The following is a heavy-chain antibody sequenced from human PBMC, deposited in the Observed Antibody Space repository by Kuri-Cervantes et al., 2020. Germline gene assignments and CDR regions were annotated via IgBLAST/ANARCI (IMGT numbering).Heavy chain of an antibody. D-gene: IGHD5-18*01. CDR3: ARDSEYSYGYGWFDP. Sequence: ASVKVSCKASGYTFNNYDINWVRQATGQGLEWMGWMNPNSGNTGYAQKFQGRVTMTTDTPTSTVYMELSSLRSEDTAVYYCARDSEYSYGYGWFDPWGQGTLVTVSS. CDR1: GYTFNNYD. J-gene: IGHJ5*02. CDR2: MNPNSGNT. V-gene: IGHV1-8*02.